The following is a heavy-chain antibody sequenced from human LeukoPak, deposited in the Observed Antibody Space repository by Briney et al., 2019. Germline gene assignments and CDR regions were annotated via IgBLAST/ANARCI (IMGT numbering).Heavy chain of an antibody. J-gene: IGHJ4*02. D-gene: IGHD3-22*01. Sequence: PGASLRLSCAASGFTFSSYAMSWVRQAPGKGLEWVSAISGSGGSTYYADSVKGRFTISRDNSKNTLYLQMNSLRSDDTAVYYCASRRSDSSGLDYWGQGTLVTVSS. CDR2: ISGSGGST. CDR3: ASRRSDSSGLDY. CDR1: GFTFSSYA. V-gene: IGHV3-23*01.